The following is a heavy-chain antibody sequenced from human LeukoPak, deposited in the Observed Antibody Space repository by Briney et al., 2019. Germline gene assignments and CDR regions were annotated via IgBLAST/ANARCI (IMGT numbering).Heavy chain of an antibody. Sequence: GESLKISFKGSGXSFTNYWIAWVRQMPGKGMEWMGIIYPDDSDTRYSPSFQGQVTISADKSISTAYLQWSSLKASDTAMYYCARSGGNYYSIWGQGTMVTVSS. J-gene: IGHJ3*02. V-gene: IGHV5-51*01. CDR3: ARSGGNYYSI. CDR1: GXSFTNYW. CDR2: IYPDDSDT. D-gene: IGHD1-26*01.